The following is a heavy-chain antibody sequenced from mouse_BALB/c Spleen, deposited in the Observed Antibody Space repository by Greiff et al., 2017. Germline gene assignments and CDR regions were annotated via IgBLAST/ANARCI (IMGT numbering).Heavy chain of an antibody. V-gene: IGHV1-9*01. J-gene: IGHJ1*01. CDR3: ARHWDDDDWYFDV. CDR2: ILPGSGST. Sequence: VKLMESGAELMKPGASVKISCKATGYTFSSYWIEWVKQRPGHGLEWIGEILPGSGSTNYNEKFKGKATFTADTSSNTAYMQLSSLTSEDSAVYYCARHWDDDDWYFDVWGAGTTVTVSS. CDR1: GYTFSSYW. D-gene: IGHD4-1*01.